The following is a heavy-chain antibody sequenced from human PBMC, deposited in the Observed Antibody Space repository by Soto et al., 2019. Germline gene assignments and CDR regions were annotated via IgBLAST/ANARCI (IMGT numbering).Heavy chain of an antibody. CDR1: GFIVNNYA. V-gene: IGHV3-23*01. D-gene: IGHD3-9*01. CDR3: PNDGDFYACVTRYYLTGHYFDY. CDR2: ISAGGGSP. Sequence: GGSLRLPCAAAGFIVNNYAMSWVRQAPGKRLEWVSFISAGGGSPNYADSVKGRFTISRDNSKNMVYLQNNSLRAEDTPVYYCPNDGDFYACVTRYYLTGHYFDYWGQGTPVTVSS. J-gene: IGHJ4*02.